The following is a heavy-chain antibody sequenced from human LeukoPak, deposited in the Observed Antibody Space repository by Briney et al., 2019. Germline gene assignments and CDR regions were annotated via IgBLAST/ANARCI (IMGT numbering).Heavy chain of an antibody. D-gene: IGHD2-8*01. V-gene: IGHV4-30-4*07. Sequence: PSETLSLTCAVSGGSISSGGHSWSWIRQPPGKGLEWIGFIYYSGNTYYNPSLRSRVTISVDTSKNQFSLKLSSVTAADTAVYFCARDMLLYCTHGVCYWDDSFDIWGQGTMVTVSS. J-gene: IGHJ3*02. CDR2: IYYSGNT. CDR1: GGSISSGGHS. CDR3: ARDMLLYCTHGVCYWDDSFDI.